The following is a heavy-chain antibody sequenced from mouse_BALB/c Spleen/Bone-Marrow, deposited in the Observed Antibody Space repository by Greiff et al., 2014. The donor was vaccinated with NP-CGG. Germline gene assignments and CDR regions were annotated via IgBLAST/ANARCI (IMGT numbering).Heavy chain of an antibody. CDR3: ARGGMTPFDF. CDR1: GTTVSSYA. J-gene: IGHJ2*01. V-gene: IGHV5-6-5*01. D-gene: IGHD2-13*01. CDR2: IGSGGRK. Sequence: DVMLVESGGGLVKPGGSLKLSCEASGTTVSSYAMSWVRQTPEKRLEWVASIGSGGRKHYPDSVEGRLTISRDNARNILYLQVSSLRSEDTAMYYCARGGMTPFDFWGQGITLTVSS.